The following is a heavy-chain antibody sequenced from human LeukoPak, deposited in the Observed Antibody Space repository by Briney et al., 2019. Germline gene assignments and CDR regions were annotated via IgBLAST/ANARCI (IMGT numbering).Heavy chain of an antibody. V-gene: IGHV1-3*04. Sequence: ASVKVSCKTSGYTFTRNAVHWVRQAPGQRLEWMGYIYTHNGDTKYSQKFQGRVTMTRDTSTSTVYMELGSLRSEDTAVYYCAREGRDGYNYGYWGQGTLVTVSS. CDR2: IYTHNGDT. CDR3: AREGRDGYNYGY. CDR1: GYTFTRNA. J-gene: IGHJ4*02. D-gene: IGHD5-24*01.